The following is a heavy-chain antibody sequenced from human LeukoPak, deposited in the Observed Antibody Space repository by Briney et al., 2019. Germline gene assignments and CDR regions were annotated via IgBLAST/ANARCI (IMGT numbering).Heavy chain of an antibody. CDR2: IRYDGSNK. J-gene: IGHJ6*03. D-gene: IGHD1-1*01. Sequence: PGGSLRLSCAASGFTFSSYAMHWVRQAPGKGLEWVAFIRYDGSNKYYADSVKGRFTISRDNSKNTLYLQMNSLRAEDTAVYYCAKAATPPYTAPKSYYYYYMDVWGKGTTVTVSS. V-gene: IGHV3-30*02. CDR1: GFTFSSYA. CDR3: AKAATPPYTAPKSYYYYYMDV.